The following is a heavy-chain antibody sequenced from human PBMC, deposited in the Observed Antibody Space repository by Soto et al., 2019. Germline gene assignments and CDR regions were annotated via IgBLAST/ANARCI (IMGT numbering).Heavy chain of an antibody. CDR1: GFTCSRYS. J-gene: IGHJ6*02. Sequence: GASLRLSCAASGFTCSRYSMNWVRQAPGKGLEWVSSISSSSSYIYYADSVKGRFTISRDNAKNSLYLQMNSLRAEDTAVYYCARDFLYGMDVWGQGTTVTVSS. V-gene: IGHV3-21*01. CDR2: ISSSSSYI. CDR3: ARDFLYGMDV.